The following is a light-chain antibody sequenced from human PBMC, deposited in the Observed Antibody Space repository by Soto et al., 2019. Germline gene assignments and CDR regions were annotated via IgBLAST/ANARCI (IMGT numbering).Light chain of an antibody. J-gene: IGLJ7*01. CDR3: GAWGDSLNGAV. V-gene: IGLV1-44*01. CDR2: SNN. Sequence: QSVLTQPPSASGTPGQRVTISCSGSSSNIGSNTVNWYQQLPGTAPKLLIYSNNQRPSGVPDRFSGSESGTSASLAISGLQSEDEADYYCGAWGDSLNGAVFGGGTQLTVL. CDR1: SSNIGSNT.